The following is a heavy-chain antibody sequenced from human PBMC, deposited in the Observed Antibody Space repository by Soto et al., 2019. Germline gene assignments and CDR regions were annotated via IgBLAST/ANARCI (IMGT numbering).Heavy chain of an antibody. D-gene: IGHD3-3*01. CDR2: ISGSGGIT. CDR3: AKDSWAIFGVPAGEYYAMDV. V-gene: IGHV3-23*01. CDR1: GFTFENYA. J-gene: IGHJ6*02. Sequence: GGSLRLSCVVSGFTFENYAMSWVRQAPGKGLEWVSAISGSGGITYYSDSVKGRFTISRDNSKNTVYLQMNDLRVEDAAEYFCAKDSWAIFGVPAGEYYAMDVWGQGTTVTVSS.